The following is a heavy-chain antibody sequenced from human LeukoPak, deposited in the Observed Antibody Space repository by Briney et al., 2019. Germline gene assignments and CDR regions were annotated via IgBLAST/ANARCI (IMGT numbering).Heavy chain of an antibody. CDR2: IRSGGSTI. CDR1: GFTFSDYY. V-gene: IGHV3-11*01. Sequence: GGSLRLSCAASGFTFSDYYMSWIRQAPGKGREGVSYIRSGGSTIYYADSVKGRFTISRDNSKNTLYLKMNSLRAEDTAVYYCAKDAWRFGDSLLYYSDYWGEGTLVTVSS. CDR3: AKDAWRFGDSLLYYSDY. D-gene: IGHD3-10*01. J-gene: IGHJ4*02.